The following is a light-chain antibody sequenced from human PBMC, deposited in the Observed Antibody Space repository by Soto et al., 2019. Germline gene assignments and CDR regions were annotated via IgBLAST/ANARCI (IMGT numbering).Light chain of an antibody. CDR1: SSNIGSNT. V-gene: IGLV1-44*01. CDR3: AAWDDSLNGLVV. J-gene: IGLJ7*01. Sequence: QPVLTQPPSASGTPGQRVTISCSGSSSNIGSNTVNWYQQLPGTAPKLLIFNNNRRPSGVPDRFSGSKSGTSASLAISGLQSEDEADYYCAAWDDSLNGLVVFGGGTQLTVL. CDR2: NNN.